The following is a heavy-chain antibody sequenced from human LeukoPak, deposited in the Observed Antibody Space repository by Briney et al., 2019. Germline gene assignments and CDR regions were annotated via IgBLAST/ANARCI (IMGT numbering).Heavy chain of an antibody. CDR1: GGSISSSSYY. V-gene: IGHV4-61*05. J-gene: IGHJ5*02. Sequence: PSETLSLTCTVSGGSISSSSYYWGWIRQPPGKGLEWIGYIYYSASTNYNPSLKSRVSISVDTSKNQFSLKLSSVTAADTAVYYCARAHSYYDFWNGYYSTPNWFDPWGQGTLVTVSS. CDR3: ARAHSYYDFWNGYYSTPNWFDP. CDR2: IYYSAST. D-gene: IGHD3-3*01.